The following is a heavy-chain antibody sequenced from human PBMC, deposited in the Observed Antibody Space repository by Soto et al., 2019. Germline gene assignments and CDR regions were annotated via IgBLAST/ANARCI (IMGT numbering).Heavy chain of an antibody. Sequence: GGSLRLSCAASGFTFSSYWMHWVRQAPGKGLVWVSRINSDGSSASYADSVKGRFTIPRDNAKNTLYLQMNSLRAEDTAVYYCARDKGGYSYGYYYYYGMDVWGQGTTVTVSS. CDR3: ARDKGGYSYGYYYYYGMDV. D-gene: IGHD5-18*01. CDR2: INSDGSSA. CDR1: GFTFSSYW. V-gene: IGHV3-74*01. J-gene: IGHJ6*02.